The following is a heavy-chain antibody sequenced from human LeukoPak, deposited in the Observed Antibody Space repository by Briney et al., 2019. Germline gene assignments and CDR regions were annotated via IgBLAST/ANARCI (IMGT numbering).Heavy chain of an antibody. CDR1: GLTFSSYA. CDR3: AKDAKYYYGSGSLLFDY. J-gene: IGHJ4*02. Sequence: PGGSLRLSCAASGLTFSSYAMSWVRQAPGKGLEWVSAISGSGGSTYYADSVKGRFTISRDNSKNTLYLQMNSLRAEDTAVYYCAKDAKYYYGSGSLLFDYWGQGTLVTVSS. V-gene: IGHV3-23*01. D-gene: IGHD3-10*01. CDR2: ISGSGGST.